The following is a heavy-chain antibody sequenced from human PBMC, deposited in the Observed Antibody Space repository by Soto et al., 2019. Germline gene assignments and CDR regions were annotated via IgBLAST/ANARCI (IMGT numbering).Heavy chain of an antibody. CDR3: AREGYSGYDLDY. CDR1: GGNLSSYA. D-gene: IGHD5-12*01. V-gene: IGHV1-69*06. CDR2: IIPIFGTA. Sequence: YKDSGGNLSSYAISWVRKTHGQGLEWMGGIIPIFGTANYAQKFQGRVTITADKSTSTAYMELSSLRSEDTAVYYCAREGYSGYDLDYLGQGTLVTVSS. J-gene: IGHJ4*02.